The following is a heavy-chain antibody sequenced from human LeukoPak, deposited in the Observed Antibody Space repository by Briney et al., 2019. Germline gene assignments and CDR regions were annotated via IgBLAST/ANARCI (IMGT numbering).Heavy chain of an antibody. CDR3: ARGGGGSVAGSKIVDY. Sequence: PGGSLRLSCSASGFIFTTYWMHWVREAPGKGLVWVARINSDGSSTSYADSVKGRFTISRDNAKNTLYLRMNSLRAEDTAVYYCARGGGGSVAGSKIVDYWGQGTLVTVSS. J-gene: IGHJ4*02. CDR1: GFIFTTYW. D-gene: IGHD2-15*01. V-gene: IGHV3-74*01. CDR2: INSDGSST.